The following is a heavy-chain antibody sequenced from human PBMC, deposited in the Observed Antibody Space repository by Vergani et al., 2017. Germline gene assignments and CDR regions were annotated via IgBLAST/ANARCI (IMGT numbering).Heavy chain of an antibody. CDR1: GFTFSSYW. V-gene: IGHV3-7*03. Sequence: EVQLVESGGGLVQPGGSLRLSCAASGFTFSSYWMSWVRQAPGKGLEWVANIKQDGSEKYYVDSVKGRFTISRDNAKNSLYRKMNSLRAEDTAVYYCARGDGDGIAGGIYSSGWYWNYWGQGTLVTVSS. D-gene: IGHD6-19*01. CDR2: IKQDGSEK. CDR3: ARGDGDGIAGGIYSSGWYWNY. J-gene: IGHJ4*02.